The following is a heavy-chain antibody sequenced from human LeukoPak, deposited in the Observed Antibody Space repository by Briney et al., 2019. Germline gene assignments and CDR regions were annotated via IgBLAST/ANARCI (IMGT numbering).Heavy chain of an antibody. CDR3: ASDQRYASDH. V-gene: IGHV3-48*02. Sequence: GGSLRLSCAASGFSFTDYPMNWVRQAPGKGLEWVSNIRTSAEGANKASYADSVKGRVTISRDDAKNTLYLHMNSLRDDDTAVYYCASDQRYASDHWGQGTLVTVSS. CDR2: IRTSAEGANKA. D-gene: IGHD2-2*01. CDR1: GFSFTDYP. J-gene: IGHJ1*01.